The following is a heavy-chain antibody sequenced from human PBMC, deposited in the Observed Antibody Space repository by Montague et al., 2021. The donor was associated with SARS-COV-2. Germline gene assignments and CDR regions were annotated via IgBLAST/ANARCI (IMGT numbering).Heavy chain of an antibody. D-gene: IGHD3-3*01. CDR3: AGAPVAHITIFGEVNSFDY. CDR2: IYYSGST. J-gene: IGHJ4*02. CDR1: GGSISSYY. Sequence: SETLSLTCTVSGGSISSYYWCWIRQPPGKGLEWIGYIYYSGSTNYNPSLTSRVTISVDTSKNQFPLKLSSVTAADTAAYYCAGAPVAHITIFGEVNSFDYWGQGTLVTVSS. V-gene: IGHV4-59*01.